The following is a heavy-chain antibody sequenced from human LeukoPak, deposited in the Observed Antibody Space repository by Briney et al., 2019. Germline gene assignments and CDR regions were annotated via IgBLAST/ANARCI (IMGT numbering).Heavy chain of an antibody. D-gene: IGHD6-13*01. J-gene: IGHJ4*02. CDR3: ATVGGSSSWYTY. Sequence: ASVKVSCKVSGYTLTELSMHWVRQAPGKGLEWMGGFDPEDGETIYAQKFQGRVTMTEDTSTDTAYMELSSLSSEDTAVYYCATVGGSSSWYTYWGQGTLVTVSS. V-gene: IGHV1-24*01. CDR1: GYTLTELS. CDR2: FDPEDGET.